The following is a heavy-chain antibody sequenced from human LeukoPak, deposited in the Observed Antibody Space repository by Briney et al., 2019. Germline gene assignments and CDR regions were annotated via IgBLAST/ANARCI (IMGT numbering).Heavy chain of an antibody. D-gene: IGHD2-2*01. CDR3: ARRRSYCSSSSCYLYLDT. J-gene: IGHJ4*02. CDR2: IYHSYSDT. Sequence: EESLKISSNGSGYSFAPYWIAWVRQMRGKGLDWMGDIYHSYSDTKYRLSFQRQVTVSAGKCLRTAYCQWCSLQPSESAIYFCARRRSYCSSSSCYLYLDTWGQGTLVTVSS. V-gene: IGHV5-51*01. CDR1: GYSFAPYW.